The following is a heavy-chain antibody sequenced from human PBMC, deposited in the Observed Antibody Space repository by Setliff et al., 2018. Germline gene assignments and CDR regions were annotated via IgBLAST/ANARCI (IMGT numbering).Heavy chain of an antibody. Sequence: SETLSLTCTVSGGSISSSSYYWGWIRQPPGKGLEWIGSIYYSGSTYYNPSLESRVTISVDASKKQFSLKLSSVTAADTAVYYCARGPYNIYDRSGYGFTNWFDPWGQGILVTVSS. CDR2: IYYSGST. D-gene: IGHD3-22*01. CDR1: GGSISSSSYY. V-gene: IGHV4-39*07. J-gene: IGHJ5*02. CDR3: ARGPYNIYDRSGYGFTNWFDP.